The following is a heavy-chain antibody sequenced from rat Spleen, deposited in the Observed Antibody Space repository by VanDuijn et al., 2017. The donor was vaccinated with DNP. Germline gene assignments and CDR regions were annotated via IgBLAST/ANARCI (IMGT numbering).Heavy chain of an antibody. CDR3: ATHNYYFDY. J-gene: IGHJ2*01. CDR1: GFTFNNYW. Sequence: EVQLVESGGDLVQPGRSLKVSCVVSGFTFNNYWMYWIRQAPGKGLEWVASINTDGGSTYYPDPVKGRFTISRHNAKNTLYLHMDNLRSEDTATYYCATHNYYFDYWGQGVMVTVSS. CDR2: INTDGGST. D-gene: IGHD1-4*01. V-gene: IGHV5-58*01.